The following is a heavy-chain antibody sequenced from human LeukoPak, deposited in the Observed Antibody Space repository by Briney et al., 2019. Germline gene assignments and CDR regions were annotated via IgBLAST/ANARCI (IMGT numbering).Heavy chain of an antibody. CDR1: GFTFSNYW. CDR3: VRDYQFIQEV. CDR2: ISADGKST. D-gene: IGHD2-2*01. Sequence: PGVSLRLSCVASGFTFSNYWMLSFRQAPGKGLMWVSLISADGKSTRYAESVKGRFTISRDNAKNALYLQMDILRVEDTALYFCVRDYQFIQEVWGQGTTVTVSS. J-gene: IGHJ6*02. V-gene: IGHV3-74*01.